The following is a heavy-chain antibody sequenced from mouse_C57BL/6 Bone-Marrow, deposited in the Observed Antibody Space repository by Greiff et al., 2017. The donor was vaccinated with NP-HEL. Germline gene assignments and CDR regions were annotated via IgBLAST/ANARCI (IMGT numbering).Heavy chain of an antibody. J-gene: IGHJ4*01. CDR1: GYTFTSYW. Sequence: VQLQQPGAELVKPGASVKMSCKASGYTFTSYWITWVKQRPGQGLEWIGDIYPGSGSTNYNEKFKGKATLTVDNSSSTAYMLISSLSYEDSAVYYCARECYYAMDYWGQGTSVTVSS. V-gene: IGHV1-55*01. CDR3: ARECYYAMDY. CDR2: IYPGSGST.